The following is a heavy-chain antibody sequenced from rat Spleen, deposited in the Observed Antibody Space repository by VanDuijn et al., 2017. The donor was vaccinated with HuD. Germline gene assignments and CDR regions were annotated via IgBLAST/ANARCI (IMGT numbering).Heavy chain of an antibody. CDR3: ARYTAALSFDY. CDR1: GYSITSNY. CDR2: ISYSGSS. Sequence: EVQLQASGPGLVRPSQSLSLTCSVTGYSITSNYWVWIRKFPGNKMEWIGHISYSGSSSYHPSLKSRISITRDTSKNQFFLQLNSVTTDDTATYYWARYTAALSFDYWGQGVMVTVSS. J-gene: IGHJ2*01. V-gene: IGHV3-1*01. D-gene: IGHD1-2*01.